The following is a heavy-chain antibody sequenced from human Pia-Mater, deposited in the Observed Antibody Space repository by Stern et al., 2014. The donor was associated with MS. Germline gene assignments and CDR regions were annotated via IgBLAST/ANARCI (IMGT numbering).Heavy chain of an antibody. CDR3: AREVGSLAMDV. D-gene: IGHD1-1*01. V-gene: IGHV1-69*06. CDR2: ITPIFGSA. CDR1: GDTFTDYA. Sequence: VQLVESGAEVKKPGSSVKVSCKASGDTFTDYAISWVRQAPGQGPEWMGGITPIFGSADYAQKFQGRLTITAVRSTSTAYMDLSSLTSEDTAVYYCAREVGSLAMDVWGQGTTVIVSS. J-gene: IGHJ6*01.